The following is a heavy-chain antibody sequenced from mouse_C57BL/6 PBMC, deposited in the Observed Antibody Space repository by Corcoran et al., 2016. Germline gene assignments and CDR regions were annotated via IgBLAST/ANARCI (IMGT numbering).Heavy chain of an antibody. CDR2: ISYDGSN. CDR3: ARVGLPGWFAY. CDR1: GYSITSGYY. V-gene: IGHV3-6*01. J-gene: IGHJ3*01. D-gene: IGHD2-2*01. Sequence: DVQLQESGPGLVKPSQSLSLTCSVTGYSITSGYYWNWIRQFPGNKLEWMGYISYDGSNNYNPSLKNRISITRDTSKNQFFLKLNSVTTEDTATYYCARVGLPGWFAYWGQGTLVTVSA.